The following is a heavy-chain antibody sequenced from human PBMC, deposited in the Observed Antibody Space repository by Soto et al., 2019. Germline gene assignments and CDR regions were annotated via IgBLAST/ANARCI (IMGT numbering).Heavy chain of an antibody. J-gene: IGHJ5*02. V-gene: IGHV4-30-2*01. Sequence: SETLSLTCAVSGGSISSGGYSWSWIRQPPGKGLEWIGYIYHSGSTYYNPSLKSRVTISVDRSKNQFSLKLSSVTAADTAVYYCARGGIAAAGKINAPERNGNWFDPWGQGTLVTVPQ. D-gene: IGHD6-13*01. CDR2: IYHSGST. CDR1: GGSISSGGYS. CDR3: ARGGIAAAGKINAPERNGNWFDP.